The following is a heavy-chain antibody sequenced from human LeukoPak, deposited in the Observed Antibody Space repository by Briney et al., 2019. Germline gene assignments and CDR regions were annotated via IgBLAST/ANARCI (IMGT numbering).Heavy chain of an antibody. CDR1: GFTFSSYG. D-gene: IGHD2-2*02. CDR3: AREPPGYCSSTSCYRDAFDI. Sequence: GGSLRLSCAASGFTFSSYGMHWVRQAPGKGLEWVAVIWYDGSNKYYVDSVKGRFTISRDNSKNTLYLQINSLRAEDTAVYYCAREPPGYCSSTSCYRDAFDIWGQGTMVTVSS. CDR2: IWYDGSNK. J-gene: IGHJ3*02. V-gene: IGHV3-33*01.